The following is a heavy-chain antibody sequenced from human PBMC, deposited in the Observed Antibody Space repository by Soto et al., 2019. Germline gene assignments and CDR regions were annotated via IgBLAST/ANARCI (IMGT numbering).Heavy chain of an antibody. D-gene: IGHD3-16*01. V-gene: IGHV4-59*01. CDR1: GGSLSSYY. Sequence: SETLSLTCTVSGGSLSSYYWSWIRQPPGKGLEWIGYIYYSGSTNYNPSLKSRVTISVDTSKNQFSLKLSSVTAADTAVYYCASWGFGGRIDYWGQGTLVTVSS. J-gene: IGHJ4*02. CDR3: ASWGFGGRIDY. CDR2: IYYSGST.